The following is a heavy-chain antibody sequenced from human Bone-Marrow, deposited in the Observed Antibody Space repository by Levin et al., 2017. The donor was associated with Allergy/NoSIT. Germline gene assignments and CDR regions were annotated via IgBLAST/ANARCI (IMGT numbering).Heavy chain of an antibody. CDR1: GFTFSSYG. CDR2: IWYDGSNK. V-gene: IGHV3-33*01. J-gene: IGHJ5*02. Sequence: HPGGSLRLSCAASGFTFSSYGMHWVRQAPGKGLEWVAVIWYDGSNKYYADSVKGRFTISRDNSKNTLYLQMNSLRAEDTAVYYCARDKAVVPAAYWFDPWGQGTLVTVSS. D-gene: IGHD2-2*01. CDR3: ARDKAVVPAAYWFDP.